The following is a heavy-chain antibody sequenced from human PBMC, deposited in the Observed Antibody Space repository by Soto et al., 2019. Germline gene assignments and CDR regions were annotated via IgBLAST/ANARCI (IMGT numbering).Heavy chain of an antibody. D-gene: IGHD3-10*01. CDR3: AKGRGGSGSLPHRVDF. J-gene: IGHJ4*02. V-gene: IGHV3-23*01. Sequence: EVQLLESGGGLVQPGGSLRLSCAASGFTFNNYAMTWVRQAPGKGLEWVSAISGGGDTTSYADSVKGRFTVSRDGSKKTLYLQMSSLRAEDTALYYCAKGRGGSGSLPHRVDFWGQGTLVTVSS. CDR2: ISGGGDTT. CDR1: GFTFNNYA.